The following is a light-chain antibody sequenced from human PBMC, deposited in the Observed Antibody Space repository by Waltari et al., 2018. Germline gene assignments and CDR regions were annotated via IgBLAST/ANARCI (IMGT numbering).Light chain of an antibody. CDR1: QTVSSNF. V-gene: IGKV3-20*01. CDR2: GVS. CDR3: QQYDSSPRT. J-gene: IGKJ4*01. Sequence: EIVLTQSPSTLSLSPGERATLSCRASQTVSSNFFAWYQQKPGQAPRLLMYGVSNRAAGIPDRFSGSGSGTDFTLTISRLEPEDFAVYYCQQYDSSPRTFGGGTKVQIK.